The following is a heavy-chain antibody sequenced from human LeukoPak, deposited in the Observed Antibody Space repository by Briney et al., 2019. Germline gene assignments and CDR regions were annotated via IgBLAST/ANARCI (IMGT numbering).Heavy chain of an antibody. CDR1: GFTFSDCG. D-gene: IGHD6-19*01. Sequence: GRSLRLSCAASGFTFSDCGMRWVRQAPGKGLEWVAVIWYDGSNKYYADSVKGRFTITRDNSKDTLYLQMNSLRAEDTAVYYCARDLDSSGWNLDFGYWGQGTLVTVSS. CDR3: ARDLDSSGWNLDFGY. CDR2: IWYDGSNK. V-gene: IGHV3-33*01. J-gene: IGHJ4*02.